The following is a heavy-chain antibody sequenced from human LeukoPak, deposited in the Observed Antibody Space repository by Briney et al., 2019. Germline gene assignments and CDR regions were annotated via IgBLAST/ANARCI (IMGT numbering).Heavy chain of an antibody. CDR3: AKTTGGNAYDYIHY. D-gene: IGHD5-12*01. J-gene: IGHJ4*02. CDR1: GFTFRDYG. Sequence: GGSLRLSCAASGFTFRDYGMNWVRQAPGKGLEWVSATSGSGSSPNYSDSVKGRFTISRDNSKNTLYLQMNSLRPEDTALYYCAKTTGGNAYDYIHYWGQGTLVTVSS. V-gene: IGHV3-23*01. CDR2: TSGSGSSP.